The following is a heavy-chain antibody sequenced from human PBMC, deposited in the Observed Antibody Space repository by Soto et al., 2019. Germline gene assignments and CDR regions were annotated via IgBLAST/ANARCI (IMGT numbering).Heavy chain of an antibody. Sequence: EVQLVESGGGLVQPGRSLRLSCAASGFTFDDYAMHWVRQAPGKGLEWVSGISWNSGSIGYADSVKGRFTISRDNAKNSLYLQMNSLIAEDTALYYCAKDIYEYEGDSSSWEGAFYIWGQGTMVTVSS. CDR1: GFTFDDYA. CDR3: AKDIYEYEGDSSSWEGAFYI. V-gene: IGHV3-9*01. D-gene: IGHD6-13*01. CDR2: ISWNSGSI. J-gene: IGHJ3*02.